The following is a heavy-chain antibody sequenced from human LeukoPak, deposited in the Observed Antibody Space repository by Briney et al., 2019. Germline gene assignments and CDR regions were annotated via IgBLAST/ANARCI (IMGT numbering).Heavy chain of an antibody. J-gene: IGHJ5*02. Sequence: SETLSLTCAVYGGSFSGYYWSWIRQPPGKGLEWIGEIYYSGSTNYNPSLKSRVTISVDTSKNQFSLKLSSVTAADTAVYYCARRRYYYGSGSSWFDHWGQGTLVTVSS. V-gene: IGHV4-34*01. D-gene: IGHD3-10*01. CDR3: ARRRYYYGSGSSWFDH. CDR2: IYYSGST. CDR1: GGSFSGYY.